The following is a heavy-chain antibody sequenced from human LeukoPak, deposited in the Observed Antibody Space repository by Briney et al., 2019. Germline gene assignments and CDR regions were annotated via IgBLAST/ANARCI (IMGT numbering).Heavy chain of an antibody. Sequence: PSETLSLTRAVYGGSFSGYYWSWIRQPPRKGLEWIGEINHSGSTNYNPSLKSRVTISVDTSKNQFSLKLSSVTAADTAVYYCARGYSYFDYWGQGTLVTVSS. CDR1: GGSFSGYY. CDR2: INHSGST. CDR3: ARGYSYFDY. D-gene: IGHD5-18*01. J-gene: IGHJ4*02. V-gene: IGHV4-34*01.